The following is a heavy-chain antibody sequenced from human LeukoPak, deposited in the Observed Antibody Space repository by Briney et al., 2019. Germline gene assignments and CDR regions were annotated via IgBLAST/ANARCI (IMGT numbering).Heavy chain of an antibody. CDR3: AKDLNYDSSAYYSNYFGY. CDR1: GFTFSSYA. V-gene: IGHV3-23*01. D-gene: IGHD3-22*01. J-gene: IGHJ4*02. Sequence: GGSLRLSCAASGFTFSSYAMSWVRQAPGKGLEWVSAISGSGGSTYYADSVKGRFTISRDNSKNTLYLQMNSLRAEDTAVYYCAKDLNYDSSAYYSNYFGYWGQGTLVTVSS. CDR2: ISGSGGST.